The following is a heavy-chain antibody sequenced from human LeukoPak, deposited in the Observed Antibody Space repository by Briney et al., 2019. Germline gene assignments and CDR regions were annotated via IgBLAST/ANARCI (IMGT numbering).Heavy chain of an antibody. CDR2: IGSDGDR. D-gene: IGHD6-25*01. CDR3: AKSAGAATIYFDS. J-gene: IGHJ4*02. CDR1: GFAFGSFA. V-gene: IGHV3-23*01. Sequence: GGSLRLSCTASGFAFGSFAMAWVRQAPGKGLEGVAAIGSDGDRVHEDSVKGRFTISRDNFKSTLYLQMDNLRVEDTAVYFCAKSAGAATIYFDSWGQGALVTVSS.